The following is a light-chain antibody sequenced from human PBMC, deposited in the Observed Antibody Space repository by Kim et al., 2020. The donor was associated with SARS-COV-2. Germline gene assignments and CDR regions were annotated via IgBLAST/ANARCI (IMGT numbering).Light chain of an antibody. CDR2: GKN. CDR1: ILRSYY. V-gene: IGLV3-19*01. J-gene: IGLJ2*01. CDR3: ISRASNNNVL. Sequence: SSELTQDPAVSVALGQTVRITCQGDILRSYYATWYQQKPGQAPILVIYGKNNRPSGIPDRFSGSSSGNTASLTIAGTQAGDEADYYCISRASNNNVLFGG.